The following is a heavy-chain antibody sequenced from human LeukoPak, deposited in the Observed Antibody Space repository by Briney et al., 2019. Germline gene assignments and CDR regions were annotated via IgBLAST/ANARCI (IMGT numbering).Heavy chain of an antibody. Sequence: GGSLRLSCAASGFTFSSYAMSWVRQAPGKGLEWVSAISGSGGSTYYADSAKGRFTISRDNCKNTLYLQMNSLRAEDTAVYYCASGGGPFDYWGQGTLVTVSS. CDR3: ASGGGPFDY. D-gene: IGHD3-16*01. J-gene: IGHJ4*02. CDR1: GFTFSSYA. V-gene: IGHV3-23*01. CDR2: ISGSGGST.